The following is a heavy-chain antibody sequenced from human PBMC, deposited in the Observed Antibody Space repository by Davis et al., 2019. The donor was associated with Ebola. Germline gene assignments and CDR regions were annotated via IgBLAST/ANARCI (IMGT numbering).Heavy chain of an antibody. CDR1: GGSVSSYY. Sequence: PSETLSLTCTVSGGSVSSYYWSWIRQSPGRGLEWIGEINHSGSTNYNPSLKSRITTSVDASKNQFSLTLRSVTAADTAVYYCARTRWGGSTWFFDYWGQGTLVTVSS. CDR2: INHSGST. D-gene: IGHD2/OR15-2a*01. J-gene: IGHJ4*02. CDR3: ARTRWGGSTWFFDY. V-gene: IGHV4-34*01.